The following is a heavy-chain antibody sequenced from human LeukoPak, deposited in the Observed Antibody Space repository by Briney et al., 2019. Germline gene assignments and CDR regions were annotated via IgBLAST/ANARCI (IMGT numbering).Heavy chain of an antibody. V-gene: IGHV4-59*01. CDR2: VYYSGIT. CDR3: ASQLGGTTFH. J-gene: IGHJ4*02. D-gene: IGHD1-1*01. Sequence: SVTLSLTCTVSGVSLSTYYWSWIRKPPGQGLDWIGYVYYSGITNYNPSLKSRVSISVDTSKNQFSLKLSSVTAADTAVYFCASQLGGTTFHWGQGTLVTVSS. CDR1: GVSLSTYY.